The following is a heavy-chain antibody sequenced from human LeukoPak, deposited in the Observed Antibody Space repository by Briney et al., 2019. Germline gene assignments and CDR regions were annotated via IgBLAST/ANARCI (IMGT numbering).Heavy chain of an antibody. V-gene: IGHV3-48*01. D-gene: IGHD1-1*01. CDR3: ARGIWNDPYY. CDR1: RFTFSSYR. Sequence: GGSLRLSCAASRFTFSSYRMNWLRQAPGKGLEWVSYISSGSSTIYYADSVKGRFTISRDNAKNSLYLQMNSLGAEDTAVYYCARGIWNDPYYWGQGTLVTVSS. J-gene: IGHJ4*02. CDR2: ISSGSSTI.